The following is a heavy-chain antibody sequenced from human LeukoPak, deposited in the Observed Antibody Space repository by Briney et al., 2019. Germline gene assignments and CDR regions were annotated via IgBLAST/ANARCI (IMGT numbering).Heavy chain of an antibody. V-gene: IGHV4-30-4*01. CDR3: ARADFTEAAGRYDY. CDR1: GGSISSGGYY. Sequence: SETLSLTCTVSGGSISSGGYYWSWIRQPPGKGLEWIGYIYYSGSTYYNPSLKSRVTISVDTSKNQFSLKLSSATAADTAVYYCARADFTEAAGRYDYWGQGTLVTVSS. J-gene: IGHJ4*02. CDR2: IYYSGST. D-gene: IGHD6-13*01.